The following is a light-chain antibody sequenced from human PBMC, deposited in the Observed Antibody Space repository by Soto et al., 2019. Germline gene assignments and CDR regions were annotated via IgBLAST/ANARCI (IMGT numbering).Light chain of an antibody. Sequence: EIVMTQSPATPSVSPGERATPSCRASQSVSSNLAWYQQKPGQAPRLLIYGASSRATGIPVRFSGSGSGTESTLTISSLQSEDFAVYYCQQYNNWPLTFGQGTRLEI. CDR3: QQYNNWPLT. CDR1: QSVSSN. J-gene: IGKJ5*01. CDR2: GAS. V-gene: IGKV3-15*01.